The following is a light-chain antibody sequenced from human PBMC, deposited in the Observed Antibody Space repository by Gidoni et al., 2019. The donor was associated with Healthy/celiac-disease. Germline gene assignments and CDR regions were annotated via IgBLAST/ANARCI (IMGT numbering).Light chain of an antibody. V-gene: IGLV2-14*01. CDR2: EVS. CDR1: SSDVGGYNY. Sequence: QSALTQPASVSGSPGPSITISCTGTSSDVGGYNYVSWYQQPPGKAPKLMIYEVSNRPSGVPDRFSGSKSGNTASLTISGLQAEDEADYYCSSYTSSSTLVFGGGTKLTV. CDR3: SSYTSSSTLV. J-gene: IGLJ2*01.